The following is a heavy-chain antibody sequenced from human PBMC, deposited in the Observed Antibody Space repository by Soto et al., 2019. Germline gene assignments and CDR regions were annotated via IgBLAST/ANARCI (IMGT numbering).Heavy chain of an antibody. CDR1: GGTSSSYA. CDR3: AIPGDSGWYGSRFDP. Sequence: SVKVSCKASGGTSSSYAISWVRQAPGQGLEWMGGIIPIFGTANYAQKFQGRVTITADESTSTAYMELSSLRSEDTAVYYCAIPGDSGWYGSRFDPWGQGTLVTVSS. CDR2: IIPIFGTA. D-gene: IGHD6-19*01. V-gene: IGHV1-69*13. J-gene: IGHJ5*02.